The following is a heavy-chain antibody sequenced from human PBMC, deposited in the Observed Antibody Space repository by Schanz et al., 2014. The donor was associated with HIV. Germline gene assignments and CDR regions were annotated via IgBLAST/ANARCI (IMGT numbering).Heavy chain of an antibody. CDR3: ARGRSGYCSGGSCPYGRYYFDY. CDR2: INPYDGST. J-gene: IGHJ4*02. CDR1: GYTFTSQY. Sequence: QVQLVQSGAEVKKPGASVKVSCKASGYTFTSQYMHWVRQAPGQGLEWMGLINPYDGSTSNAQKLQGMVNMNRDTSTSTVYMELRRLRSDDTAVYYCARGRSGYCSGGSCPYGRYYFDYWGQGTLVTVSS. D-gene: IGHD2-15*01. V-gene: IGHV1-46*04.